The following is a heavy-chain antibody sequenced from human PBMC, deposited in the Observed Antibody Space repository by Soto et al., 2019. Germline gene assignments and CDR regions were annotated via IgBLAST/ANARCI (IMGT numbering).Heavy chain of an antibody. V-gene: IGHV3-21*01. J-gene: IGHJ4*02. CDR3: ARGKEYYDFWSGYHAHDY. Sequence: GGSLRLSCAASGFTFSSYSMNWVRQAPGKGLEWVSSISSSSSYIYYADSVKGRFTISRDNAKNSLYLQMNSLRAEDTAVYYCARGKEYYDFWSGYHAHDYWGQGTLVTVSS. D-gene: IGHD3-3*01. CDR1: GFTFSSYS. CDR2: ISSSSSYI.